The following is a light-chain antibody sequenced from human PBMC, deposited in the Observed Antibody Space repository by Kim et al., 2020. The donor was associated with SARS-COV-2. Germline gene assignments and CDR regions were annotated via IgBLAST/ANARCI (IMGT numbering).Light chain of an antibody. Sequence: PGATAKITCCGNSLGVESFHWYQHMPSPAPVVVIQHDTDRPSGIPKRVSGSKSGNTATLIISRVEAGDEADYYCQVWDSSSDQYVFGAGTKVTVL. V-gene: IGLV3-21*04. J-gene: IGLJ1*01. CDR1: SLGVES. CDR3: QVWDSSSDQYV. CDR2: HDT.